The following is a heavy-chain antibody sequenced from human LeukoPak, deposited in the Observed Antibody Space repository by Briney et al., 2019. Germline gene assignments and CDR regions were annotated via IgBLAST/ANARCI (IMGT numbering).Heavy chain of an antibody. Sequence: PGGSLRLSCAASGFTFSSYAMHWVRQAPGKGLEWVAVISYDGSNKYYADSVKGRFTISRDNSKNTLFLQMNSLRAEDTAVYYCAKRGSVGTLGHFDYWGQGTLVTVSS. CDR3: AKRGSVGTLGHFDY. J-gene: IGHJ4*02. D-gene: IGHD6-13*01. V-gene: IGHV3-30-3*02. CDR1: GFTFSSYA. CDR2: ISYDGSNK.